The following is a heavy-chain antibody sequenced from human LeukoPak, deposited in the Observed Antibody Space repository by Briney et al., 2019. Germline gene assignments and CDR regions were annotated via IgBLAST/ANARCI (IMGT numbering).Heavy chain of an antibody. CDR2: IYTSGST. Sequence: SETLSLACTVSGGSISSYYWSWIRQPPGKGLEWIGYIYTSGSTNYNPSLKSRVTISVDTSKNQFSLKLSSVTAADTAVYYCARQVSSSSGRYFYCYMDVWGKGTTVTVSS. D-gene: IGHD6-6*01. V-gene: IGHV4-4*09. CDR3: ARQVSSSSGRYFYCYMDV. J-gene: IGHJ6*03. CDR1: GGSISSYY.